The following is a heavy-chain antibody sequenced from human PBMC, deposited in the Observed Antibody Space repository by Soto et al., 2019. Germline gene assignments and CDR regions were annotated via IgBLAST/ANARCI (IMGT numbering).Heavy chain of an antibody. J-gene: IGHJ3*02. D-gene: IGHD5-12*01. CDR1: GGSFSGYY. V-gene: IGHV4-34*01. CDR3: ARVEMATIGGAFDI. CDR2: INHSGST. Sequence: PXETLSLTCAVYGGSFSGYYWSWIRQPPGKGLEWIGEINHSGSTNYNPSLKSRVTISVDTSKNQFSLKLSSVTAADTAVYYCARVEMATIGGAFDIWGQGTMVTVSS.